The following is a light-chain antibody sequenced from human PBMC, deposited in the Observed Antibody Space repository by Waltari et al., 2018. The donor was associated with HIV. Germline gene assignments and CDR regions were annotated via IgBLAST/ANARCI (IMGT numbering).Light chain of an antibody. CDR2: EVS. J-gene: IGLJ1*01. Sequence: QSVLTQPASVSGSPGQSITISCTGTTRDVGDSTYVYCYQQHPDKAPKLMLYEVSNRPSGVSIRFSGSKSGNTASLTISGLQTEDEADYYCSSYTTRNTRVFGTGTKVTVL. CDR1: TRDVGDSTY. CDR3: SSYTTRNTRV. V-gene: IGLV2-14*01.